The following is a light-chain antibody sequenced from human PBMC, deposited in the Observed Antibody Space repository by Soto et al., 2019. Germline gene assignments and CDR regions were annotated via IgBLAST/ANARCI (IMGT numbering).Light chain of an antibody. V-gene: IGKV3-15*01. Sequence: ETSMTQSPVTLSVSPGDTATLSCRASQRVSSHLAWYQQKNGQAPRLLIYAASTRDTGIPVRFSGRRSETEFTLTIRRLQSEDSELYSCHQYNNWPWTFGQGTKVDIK. J-gene: IGKJ1*01. CDR2: AAS. CDR3: HQYNNWPWT. CDR1: QRVSSH.